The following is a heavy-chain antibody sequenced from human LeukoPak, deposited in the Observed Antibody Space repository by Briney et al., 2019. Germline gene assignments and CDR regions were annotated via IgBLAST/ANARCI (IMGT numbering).Heavy chain of an antibody. V-gene: IGHV1-2*02. J-gene: IGHJ2*01. CDR3: ARNMVRGSPVGIYWYFDL. CDR2: INPNSGGT. Sequence: ASVKVSCKASGYTFTGSYMHWVRQAPGQGLEWMGWINPNSGGTNYAQKFQGRVTMTRDTSITTAYMELSRLGSDDTAVYYCARNMVRGSPVGIYWYFDLWGRGTLVNVSS. CDR1: GYTFTGSY. D-gene: IGHD3-10*01.